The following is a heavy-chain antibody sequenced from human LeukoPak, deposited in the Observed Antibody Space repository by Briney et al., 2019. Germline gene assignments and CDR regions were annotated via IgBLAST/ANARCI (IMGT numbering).Heavy chain of an antibody. CDR1: GYSFTSYW. J-gene: IGHJ6*02. D-gene: IGHD5-18*01. CDR3: ARAADGYSYGYYYYGMDV. Sequence: EESLKISCKGSGYSFTSYWIGWVRQMPGKGLEWMGIIYPGDSDTRYSPSFQGQVTISADKSISTAYLQWSSLKASDTAMYYCARAADGYSYGYYYYGMDVWGQGTTVTVSS. CDR2: IYPGDSDT. V-gene: IGHV5-51*01.